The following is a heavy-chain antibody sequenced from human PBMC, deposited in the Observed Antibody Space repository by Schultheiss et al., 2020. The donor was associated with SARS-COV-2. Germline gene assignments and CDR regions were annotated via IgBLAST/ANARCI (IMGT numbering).Heavy chain of an antibody. CDR3: AGPSRYIAVAAPYYYYGMDV. D-gene: IGHD6-19*01. CDR1: GFTFSSYA. Sequence: GESLKISCAASGFTFSSYAMSWVRQAPGKGLEWVSAISGSGGSTYYADSVKGRFTISRDNSKNTLYLQMNSLRDEDTAVYYCAGPSRYIAVAAPYYYYGMDVWGQGTTVTVSS. J-gene: IGHJ6*02. CDR2: ISGSGGST. V-gene: IGHV3-23*01.